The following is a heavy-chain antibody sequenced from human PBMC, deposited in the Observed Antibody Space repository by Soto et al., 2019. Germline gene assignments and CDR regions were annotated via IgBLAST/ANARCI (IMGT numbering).Heavy chain of an antibody. Sequence: SETLSLTCTVSGGSISSSSYYWGWIRQPPGKGLEWIGSIYYSGSTYYNPSLKSRVTISVDTSKNQFSLKLSSVTAADTAVYYCAGHGYDILTGYSNWFDPWGQGTLVTVSS. CDR1: GGSISSSSYY. CDR2: IYYSGST. V-gene: IGHV4-39*01. CDR3: AGHGYDILTGYSNWFDP. J-gene: IGHJ5*02. D-gene: IGHD3-9*01.